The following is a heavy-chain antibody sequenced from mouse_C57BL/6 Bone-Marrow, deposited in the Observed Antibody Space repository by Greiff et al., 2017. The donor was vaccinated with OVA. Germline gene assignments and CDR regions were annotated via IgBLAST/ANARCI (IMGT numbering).Heavy chain of an antibody. Sequence: VQVVESGPELVKPGASVKLSCKASGYTFTSYDINWVKQRPGQGLEWIGWIYPRDGSTKYNEKFKGKATLTVDTSSSTAYMELHSLTSEDSAVDFCARLRWLLRGDYFDYWGQGNALTVSS. V-gene: IGHV1-85*01. CDR1: GYTFTSYD. D-gene: IGHD2-3*01. CDR3: ARLRWLLRGDYFDY. J-gene: IGHJ2*01. CDR2: IYPRDGST.